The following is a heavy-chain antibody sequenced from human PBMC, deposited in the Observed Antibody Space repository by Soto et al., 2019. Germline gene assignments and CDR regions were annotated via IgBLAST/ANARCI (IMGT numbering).Heavy chain of an antibody. V-gene: IGHV4-59*12. CDR1: GGSISSYY. CDR2: IYYSGST. J-gene: IGHJ3*02. D-gene: IGHD5-18*01. Sequence: SETLSLTCTVSGGSISSYYWSWIRQPPGKGLEWIGYIYYSGSTNYNPSLKSRVTISVDTSKNQVSLKLSSVTAADTAVYYCARDNLVGHSYGNQIHALDNWGQGTKVTVSS. CDR3: ARDNLVGHSYGNQIHALDN.